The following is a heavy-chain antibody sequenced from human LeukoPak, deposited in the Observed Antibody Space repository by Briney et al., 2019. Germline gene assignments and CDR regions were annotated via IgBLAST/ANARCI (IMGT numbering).Heavy chain of an antibody. V-gene: IGHV5-10-1*01. J-gene: IGHJ4*02. CDR1: GYSFTTYW. D-gene: IGHD3-22*01. Sequence: GESLKISCKGSGYSFTTYWISWVRQMPGEGPEWMGRIHPSDSDTNYSPSFQGHVTFSTDKSISTAYLQWTSLKASDTAIYFCARHYYIGNTLLDFWGQGTLVTVSS. CDR2: IHPSDSDT. CDR3: ARHYYIGNTLLDF.